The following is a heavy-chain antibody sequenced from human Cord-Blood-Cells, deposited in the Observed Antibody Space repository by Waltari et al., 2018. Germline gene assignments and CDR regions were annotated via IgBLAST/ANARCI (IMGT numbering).Heavy chain of an antibody. Sequence: EVQLVESGGGLVQPGGSLRLSCAAPGFTFSSYWMSWARQAPGKGLEWVANIKQDGSEKYYVDSVKGRFTISRDNAKNSLYLQMNSLRAEDTAVYYCARGLAGDDAFDIWGQGTMVTVSS. V-gene: IGHV3-7*01. J-gene: IGHJ3*02. D-gene: IGHD2-21*01. CDR3: ARGLAGDDAFDI. CDR2: IKQDGSEK. CDR1: GFTFSSYW.